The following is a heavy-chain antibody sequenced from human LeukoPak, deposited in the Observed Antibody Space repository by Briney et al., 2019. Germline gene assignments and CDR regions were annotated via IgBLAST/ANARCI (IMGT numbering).Heavy chain of an antibody. CDR1: GFTFSSYS. D-gene: IGHD2-15*01. CDR3: ARDDCSGGSCYSWYYYYGMDV. J-gene: IGHJ6*02. Sequence: LGGSLRLSCAASGFTFSSYSMNWVRQAPGKGLEWVSSISSSSSYIYYADSVKGRFTISRDNSKNTLYLQMNSLRAEDTAVYYCARDDCSGGSCYSWYYYYGMDVWGQGTTVTVSS. V-gene: IGHV3-21*01. CDR2: ISSSSSYI.